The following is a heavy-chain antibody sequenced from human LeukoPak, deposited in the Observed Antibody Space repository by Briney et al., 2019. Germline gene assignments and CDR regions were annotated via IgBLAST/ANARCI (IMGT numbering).Heavy chain of an antibody. D-gene: IGHD2/OR15-2a*01. J-gene: IGHJ4*02. CDR3: ARDLSTGVFDY. CDR1: GGSINSYY. V-gene: IGHV4-4*07. CDR2: IYTSGST. Sequence: SETLFITCTVSGGSINSYYWSWIRQPAGEGLEWIGRIYTSGSTNYNPSLKGRVTMSVDTSKNQFSLKLSSVTAADTAVYYCARDLSTGVFDYWGQGTLVTVSS.